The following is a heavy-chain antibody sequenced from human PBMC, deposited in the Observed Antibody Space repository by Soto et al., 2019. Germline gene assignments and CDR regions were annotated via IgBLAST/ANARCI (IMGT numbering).Heavy chain of an antibody. J-gene: IGHJ5*02. CDR3: ARLDFRSGYYGGRFDP. Sequence: PSETLSLTCTVSGDSVNNNDIYWAWIRQPPGKGLEWVVTIFYSGTTYHNPSLKGRVTASVDRSENQFSLKLTSVTASDTAVYYCARLDFRSGYYGGRFDPWGQGTLVTVSS. V-gene: IGHV4-39*01. CDR1: GDSVNNNDIY. CDR2: IFYSGTT. D-gene: IGHD3-3*01.